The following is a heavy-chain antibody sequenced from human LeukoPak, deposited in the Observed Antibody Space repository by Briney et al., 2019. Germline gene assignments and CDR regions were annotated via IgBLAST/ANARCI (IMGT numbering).Heavy chain of an antibody. Sequence: ASVKVSCKASGYTFTGYYMHWVRQAPGQGLEWIGWLNPNSGGTNYAQNFQGRVTMTRDTSISAAYMELSRLRSDDTAVYFCARGGITMVRGVIITKALDYWGQGTLVTVSS. CDR3: ARGGITMVRGVIITKALDY. CDR2: LNPNSGGT. D-gene: IGHD3-10*01. V-gene: IGHV1-2*02. CDR1: GYTFTGYY. J-gene: IGHJ4*02.